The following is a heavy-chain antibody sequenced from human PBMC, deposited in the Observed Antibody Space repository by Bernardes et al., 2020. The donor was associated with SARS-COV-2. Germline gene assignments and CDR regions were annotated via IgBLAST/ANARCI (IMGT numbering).Heavy chain of an antibody. CDR1: GYPFSTSG. D-gene: IGHD1-26*01. V-gene: IGHV1-18*01. J-gene: IGHJ3*02. CDR2: ISAYGFT. Sequence: ASMKVSCKASGYPFSTSGITWVRQAPGQGPEWMGWISAYGFTHYTQRVQGRVTMTTDTSTNTAYMELRGLISDDTAVYYCARQGGRYGAEAFDIWGQGTMVTVSS. CDR3: ARQGGRYGAEAFDI.